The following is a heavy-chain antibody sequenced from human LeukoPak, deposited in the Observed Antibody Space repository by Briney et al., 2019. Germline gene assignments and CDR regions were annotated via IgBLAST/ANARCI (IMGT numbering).Heavy chain of an antibody. J-gene: IGHJ6*02. CDR3: ARGRYYDSNPMDV. Sequence: ASVKVSCKASGGTFSSYTISWVRQAPGQGLEWMGRIIPILGLANYAQKFQGRVTITADKSTSTAYMELSSLRSEDTAVYYCARGRYYDSNPMDVWGQGTTVTVSS. D-gene: IGHD3-22*01. V-gene: IGHV1-69*02. CDR1: GGTFSSYT. CDR2: IIPILGLA.